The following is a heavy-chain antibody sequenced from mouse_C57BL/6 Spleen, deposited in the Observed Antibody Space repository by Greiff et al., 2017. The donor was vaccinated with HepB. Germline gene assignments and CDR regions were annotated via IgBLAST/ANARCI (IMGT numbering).Heavy chain of an antibody. J-gene: IGHJ3*01. CDR2: IWGDGST. D-gene: IGHD2-5*01. CDR1: GFSLTSYG. CDR3: AKPLYSNYEAWFAY. Sequence: VMLVESGPGLVAPSQSLSITCTVSGFSLTSYGVSWVRQPPGKGLEWLGVIWGDGSTNYHSALISRLSISKDNSKSQVFLKLNSLQTDDTATYYCAKPLYSNYEAWFAYWGQGTLVTVSA. V-gene: IGHV2-3*01.